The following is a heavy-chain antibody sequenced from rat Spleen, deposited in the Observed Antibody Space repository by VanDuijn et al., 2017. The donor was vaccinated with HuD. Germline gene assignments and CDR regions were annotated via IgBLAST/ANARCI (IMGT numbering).Heavy chain of an antibody. J-gene: IGHJ4*01. CDR1: GFTFSDYA. CDR2: ISNDGGSI. CDR3: ASLITTTDYVMDA. V-gene: IGHV5-17*01. D-gene: IGHD1-10*01. Sequence: EVQLVESGGGLIQPGRSLKFSCAASGFTFSDYAMAWVRQAPKKGLEWVATISNDGGSIYYRDSVKGRFTISRNNAKSTLYLQMDSLRSEDTATYYCASLITTTDYVMDAWGQGASVTVSS.